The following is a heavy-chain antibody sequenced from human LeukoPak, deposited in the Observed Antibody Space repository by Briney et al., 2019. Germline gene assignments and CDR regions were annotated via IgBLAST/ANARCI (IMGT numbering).Heavy chain of an antibody. CDR3: AVATIKDYFDY. CDR1: GFTLGSYE. V-gene: IGHV3-48*03. J-gene: IGHJ4*02. Sequence: GGCRRLSCAASGFTLGSYEMEWDSQAPGKGMEWVSYISSSGSTIYYADSEKGRFTISRDNAKNSLYLQMNSLRAEDTAVYYCAVATIKDYFDYWGQGTLVTVSS. CDR2: ISSSGSTI. D-gene: IGHD5-24*01.